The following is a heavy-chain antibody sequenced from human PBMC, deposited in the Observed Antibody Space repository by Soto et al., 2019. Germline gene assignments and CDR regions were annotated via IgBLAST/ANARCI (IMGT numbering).Heavy chain of an antibody. CDR2: IHYSGST. J-gene: IGHJ4*02. V-gene: IGHV4-30-4*01. Sequence: SETLSLTXTVSGGSISSGDYYWSWIRQPPGKGWEWIGFIHYSGSTYYNPSLKSRVTISVDTSKDQFPLEMSSVTAADTAVYCGARESSPGIAAAGTVHWGQGTLVTVSS. D-gene: IGHD6-13*01. CDR1: GGSISSGDYY. CDR3: ARESSPGIAAAGTVH.